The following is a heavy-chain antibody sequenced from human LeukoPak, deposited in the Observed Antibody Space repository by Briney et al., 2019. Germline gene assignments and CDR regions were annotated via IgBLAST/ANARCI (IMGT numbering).Heavy chain of an antibody. CDR1: CYTFSSYG. J-gene: IGHJ4*02. V-gene: IGHV1-18*01. CDR2: ISGYNGNI. D-gene: IGHD3-22*01. CDR3: ARSQYYYDSSGSLYFDY. Sequence: APVKVSCKASCYTFSSYGISWVRQAPGQGLEWMGWISGYNGNINYAQKLQGRVTMATDTSTSTAYMELRSLRSDDTAVYYCARSQYYYDSSGSLYFDYWGQGTLVTVSS.